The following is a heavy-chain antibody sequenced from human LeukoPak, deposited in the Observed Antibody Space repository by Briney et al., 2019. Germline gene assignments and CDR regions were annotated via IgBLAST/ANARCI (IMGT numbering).Heavy chain of an antibody. V-gene: IGHV1-69*05. Sequence: SVKVSCKASGGTFSSYAISWVRQAPGQGLEWMGGIIPIFGTANYAQKLQARVTMTTDTSTSTAYMELRSLRSDDTAVYYCARHTPTVVPAESWFDPWGQGTLVTVSS. CDR3: ARHTPTVVPAESWFDP. CDR2: IIPIFGTA. CDR1: GGTFSSYA. D-gene: IGHD2-2*01. J-gene: IGHJ5*02.